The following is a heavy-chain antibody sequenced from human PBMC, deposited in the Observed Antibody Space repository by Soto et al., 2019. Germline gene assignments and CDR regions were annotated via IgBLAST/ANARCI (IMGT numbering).Heavy chain of an antibody. D-gene: IGHD2-2*03. J-gene: IGHJ4*02. CDR3: ARIPAGSLYGWYYDY. CDR2: IFSNDEK. Sequence: QVTLKASGPVLVKPTETLTLTCTVSGFSLSNARIGVSWIRQPPGQALEWLAHIFSNDEKSYSTSLKSRLTITKDTSKSQVVLTMTNMDPVDTATYYCARIPAGSLYGWYYDYWGQGTMVTVSS. CDR1: GFSLSNARIG. V-gene: IGHV2-26*01.